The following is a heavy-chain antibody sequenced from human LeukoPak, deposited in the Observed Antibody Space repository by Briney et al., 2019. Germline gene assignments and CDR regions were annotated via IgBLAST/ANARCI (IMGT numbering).Heavy chain of an antibody. CDR2: INWNGGST. V-gene: IGHV3-20*04. D-gene: IGHD3-3*01. CDR1: GFTFDDYG. J-gene: IGHJ6*03. CDR3: ARVTTNHYDFGSGYTYYYMDV. Sequence: PGGSLRLSCAASGFTFDDYGMSWVRQAPGKGLEWVSGINWNGGSTGYADSVKGRFTISRDNAKNSLYLQMNSLRAEDTALYYCARVTTNHYDFGSGYTYYYMDVWGKGTTVTVSS.